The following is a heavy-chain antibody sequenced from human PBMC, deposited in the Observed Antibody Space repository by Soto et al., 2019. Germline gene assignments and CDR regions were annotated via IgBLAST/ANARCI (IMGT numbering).Heavy chain of an antibody. Sequence: QVLLVQSGAEMKQPGSSVSVSCKASGDSFTNYAFTWVRQAPGQGPEWLGGIILALGTPHYSQRFQGRITITADESSSTVYMELGGLRLDDTAVYYCGRYCTNTKCRGGYYLDLWGQGTLLTVSS. CDR2: IILALGTP. J-gene: IGHJ5*02. CDR1: GDSFTNYA. D-gene: IGHD2-8*01. V-gene: IGHV1-69*01. CDR3: GRYCTNTKCRGGYYLDL.